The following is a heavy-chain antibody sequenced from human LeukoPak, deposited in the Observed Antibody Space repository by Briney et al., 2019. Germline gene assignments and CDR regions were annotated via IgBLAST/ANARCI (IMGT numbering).Heavy chain of an antibody. Sequence: ASVKVSCKVSGYTLTELSMHWVRQAPGKGLEWMGGFDPEDGETIYAQKFQGRVTMTEDTSTDTAYMELSSLRSEDTAVYYCATHARYDCGDYVDWFDPWGQGTLVTVSS. CDR1: GYTLTELS. V-gene: IGHV1-24*01. D-gene: IGHD4-17*01. CDR3: ATHARYDCGDYVDWFDP. CDR2: FDPEDGET. J-gene: IGHJ5*02.